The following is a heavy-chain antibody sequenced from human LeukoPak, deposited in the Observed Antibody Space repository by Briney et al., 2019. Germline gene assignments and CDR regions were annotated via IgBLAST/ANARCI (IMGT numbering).Heavy chain of an antibody. CDR3: ARRAGAYSHPYDY. CDR2: ISGTGDST. Sequence: PGGSLRLSCAASGFTFSTYAMTWVRQAPGKGLEWVSLISGTGDSTYYADSVKGRFTISRDNSKNTLYLQMNSLRAEDTAVYYCARRAGAYSHPYDYWGQGTLVTVSS. CDR1: GFTFSTYA. V-gene: IGHV3-23*01. J-gene: IGHJ4*02. D-gene: IGHD4/OR15-4a*01.